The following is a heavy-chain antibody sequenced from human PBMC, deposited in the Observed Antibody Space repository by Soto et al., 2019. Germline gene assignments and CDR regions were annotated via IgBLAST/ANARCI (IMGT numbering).Heavy chain of an antibody. CDR1: GGSISSSSYY. D-gene: IGHD6-13*01. CDR3: ASFRIAAAGTFYYYDGMDV. J-gene: IGHJ6*01. V-gene: IGHV4-39*01. CDR2: IYYSGST. Sequence: QLQLQESGPGLVKPSETLSLTCTVSGGSISSSSYYWGWIRQPPGKGLEWIGSIYYSGSTYYNPSRKSRVTISVDTSKNQCALKLSSVTAADTAVYYCASFRIAAAGTFYYYDGMDVW.